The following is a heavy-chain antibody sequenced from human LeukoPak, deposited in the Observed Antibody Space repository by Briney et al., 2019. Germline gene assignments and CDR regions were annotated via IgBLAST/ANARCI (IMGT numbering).Heavy chain of an antibody. CDR2: IYTSGST. V-gene: IGHV4-4*07. D-gene: IGHD1-26*01. Sequence: SETLSLTCTVSGGSISSYYWSWIRQPAGKGLEWIGRIYTSGSTNYNPSLKSRVTTSVDTSKKQFSLKLSSVTAADTAVYYCARVRGSSGSYEYYHYMDVWGKGTTVTVSS. J-gene: IGHJ6*03. CDR1: GGSISSYY. CDR3: ARVRGSSGSYEYYHYMDV.